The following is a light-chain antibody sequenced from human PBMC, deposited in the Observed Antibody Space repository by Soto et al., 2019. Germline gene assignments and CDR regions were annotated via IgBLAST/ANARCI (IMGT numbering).Light chain of an antibody. J-gene: IGLJ2*01. CDR1: SSDVGGYKY. V-gene: IGLV2-14*01. Sequence: QSVLTQPASVSGSPGQAITISCTGTSSDVGGYKYVSWYQHHPGKAPKLMFYEVSNRPSRVYNRFSGSKSGNTASLTISGLQADDESDYYCTAYTSTSTQXFGRGTKLTVL. CDR2: EVS. CDR3: TAYTSTSTQX.